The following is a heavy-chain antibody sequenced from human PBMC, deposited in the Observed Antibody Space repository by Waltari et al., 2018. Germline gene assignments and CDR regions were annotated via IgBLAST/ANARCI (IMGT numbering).Heavy chain of an antibody. D-gene: IGHD3-3*01. CDR1: GYTFTSYG. J-gene: IGHJ1*01. CDR2: ISAYNGNT. Sequence: EVKKPGASVKVSCKASGYTFTSYGISWVRQAPGQGLEWMGWISAYNGNTNYAQKLQGRVTMTTDTSTSTAYMELRSLRSDDTAVYYCARVRLESWNVEYFQHWGQGTLVTVSS. V-gene: IGHV1-18*01. CDR3: ARVRLESWNVEYFQH.